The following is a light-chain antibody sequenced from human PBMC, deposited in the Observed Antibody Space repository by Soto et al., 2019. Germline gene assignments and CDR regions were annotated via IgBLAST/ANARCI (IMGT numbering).Light chain of an antibody. CDR2: EVS. V-gene: IGLV2-14*01. J-gene: IGLJ3*02. Sequence: QSALTQPASVSGSPGQSITISCTGTSSDVGGYNYVSWYQQHPGTSPKLMIYEVSNRPSGVSNPFSGSKSGNTAFLIISGLQAEDEGDYYCSSYTARSTWVFGGGTKVTVL. CDR1: SSDVGGYNY. CDR3: SSYTARSTWV.